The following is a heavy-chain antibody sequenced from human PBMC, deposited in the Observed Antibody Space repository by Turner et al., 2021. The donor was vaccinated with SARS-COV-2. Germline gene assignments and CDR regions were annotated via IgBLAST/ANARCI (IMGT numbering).Heavy chain of an antibody. Sequence: QVQLVESGGGVVQPGGSLRLSCAASGFTFSSYGMHGVRQAPGKGLEGVAVIWYDGSNKYYADSVKGRFTISRDNSKNTLYLQMNSLRAEDTAVYYCAREGTAMVQNFDYWGQGTLVTVSS. CDR1: GFTFSSYG. V-gene: IGHV3-33*01. CDR3: AREGTAMVQNFDY. CDR2: IWYDGSNK. J-gene: IGHJ4*02. D-gene: IGHD5-18*01.